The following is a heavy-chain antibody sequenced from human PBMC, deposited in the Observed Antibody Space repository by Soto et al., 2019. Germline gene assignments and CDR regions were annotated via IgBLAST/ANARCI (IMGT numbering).Heavy chain of an antibody. V-gene: IGHV2-5*01. CDR3: AHRQHSGYDVRIEYYYYYGMDV. CDR2: IYWNDDK. D-gene: IGHD5-12*01. J-gene: IGHJ6*02. CDR1: GFSLSTSGVG. Sequence: SGPTLVNPTQTLTLTCTFSGFSLSTSGVGVGWIRQPPGKALEWLALIYWNDDKRYSPSLKSRLTITKDTSKNQVVLTMTNMDPVDTATYYCAHRQHSGYDVRIEYYYYYGMDVWGQGTTVTVS.